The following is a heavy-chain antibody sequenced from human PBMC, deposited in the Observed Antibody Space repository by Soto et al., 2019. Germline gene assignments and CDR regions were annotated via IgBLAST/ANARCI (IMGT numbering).Heavy chain of an antibody. CDR3: ARELQGLYYFDY. D-gene: IGHD4-4*01. J-gene: IGHJ4*02. CDR2: INAGNGDS. Sequence: ASVKVSCKASEYTFSSYTLHWVRQAPGQRLEWMGWINAGNGDSKYSQKFQGRVSISRDTSASTASRELSSLTSEDTAVYYCARELQGLYYFDYWGQGTLVTVSS. V-gene: IGHV1-3*01. CDR1: EYTFSSYT.